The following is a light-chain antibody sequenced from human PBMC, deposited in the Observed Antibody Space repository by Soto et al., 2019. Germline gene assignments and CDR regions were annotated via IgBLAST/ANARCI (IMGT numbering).Light chain of an antibody. CDR1: SSDVGRYNF. J-gene: IGLJ1*01. CDR3: SSPSAGDNTHYV. Sequence: QSALTQPPSASGSPGQSVTISCTGTSSDVGRYNFVSWYQQHPGKAPKLMIFEVSKRPSGVPDRFSGSKSGNTASLTVSGLQTDDDADYYCSSPSAGDNTHYVFGTGTKLTVL. CDR2: EVS. V-gene: IGLV2-8*01.